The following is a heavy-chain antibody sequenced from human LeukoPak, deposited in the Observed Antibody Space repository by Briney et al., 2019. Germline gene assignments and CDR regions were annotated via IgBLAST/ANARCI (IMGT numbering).Heavy chain of an antibody. J-gene: IGHJ4*02. Sequence: ASVKVSCKASGYTFTRYYMHWVRQAPGQGLEWMGIINPSGGSTSYAQKFQGRVTMTRDTSTSTVYMELSSLRSEDTAVYYCARDGNYGSGSYIPYYFDYWGQGTLVTVSS. CDR1: GYTFTRYY. CDR3: ARDGNYGSGSYIPYYFDY. CDR2: INPSGGST. D-gene: IGHD3-10*01. V-gene: IGHV1-46*01.